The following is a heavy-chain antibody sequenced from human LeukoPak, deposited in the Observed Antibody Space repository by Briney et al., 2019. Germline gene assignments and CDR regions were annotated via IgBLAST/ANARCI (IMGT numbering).Heavy chain of an antibody. D-gene: IGHD1/OR15-1a*01. CDR3: AKDNLEQRPYFFDY. CDR2: ISASGGST. Sequence: GGSLRLSCAASGFTFSSYGMSWVRQAPGKGLEWVSGISASGGSTYYADSVKGRFTISRDNSKNTLYLQMNSLRAEDTAVYYCAKDNLEQRPYFFDYWGQGTLVTVSS. CDR1: GFTFSSYG. J-gene: IGHJ4*02. V-gene: IGHV3-23*01.